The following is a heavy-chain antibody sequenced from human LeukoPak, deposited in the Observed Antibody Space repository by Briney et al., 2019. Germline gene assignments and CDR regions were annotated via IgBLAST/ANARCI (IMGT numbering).Heavy chain of an antibody. CDR3: AKDQNGYNKPADY. CDR1: GFTVSSNY. V-gene: IGHV3-53*01. Sequence: QTGGSLRLSCAAYGFTVSSNYMSWVRQAPGKGLEWVSVIYSGGSTYYADSVKGRFTISRDNSKNTLYLQMNSLRAEDTAVYYCAKDQNGYNKPADYWGQGTLVTVSS. CDR2: IYSGGST. J-gene: IGHJ4*02. D-gene: IGHD5-24*01.